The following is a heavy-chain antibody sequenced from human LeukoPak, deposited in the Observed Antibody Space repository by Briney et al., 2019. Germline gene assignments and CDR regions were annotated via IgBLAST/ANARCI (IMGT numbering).Heavy chain of an antibody. CDR3: ARHGGIIAAAGTRAFDI. J-gene: IGHJ3*02. D-gene: IGHD6-13*01. Sequence: KPSETLSLTCTASGGSISSSTYYWDWLRQPPGKGLEWIGGIYYSGSTYYNPSLKSRVTISVDTSKNQFSLKLTSVPAADPAVYHCARHGGIIAAAGTRAFDIWGQGTMVTVSS. V-gene: IGHV4-39*01. CDR2: IYYSGST. CDR1: GGSISSSTYY.